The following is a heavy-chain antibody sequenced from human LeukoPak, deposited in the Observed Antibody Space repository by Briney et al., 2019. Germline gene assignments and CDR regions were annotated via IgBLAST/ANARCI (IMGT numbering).Heavy chain of an antibody. CDR2: INPNSGGT. CDR1: GYTFTGYY. J-gene: IGHJ4*02. V-gene: IGHV1-2*02. D-gene: IGHD3-22*01. CDR3: ARDLVWDDSSGPNPGSGRAELDY. Sequence: ASVKVSCKASGYTFTGYYMHWVRQAPGQGLEWMGWINPNSGGTNYAQKFQGRVTMTRDTSISTAYMELSRLRSDDTAVYYCARDLVWDDSSGPNPGSGRAELDYWGQGTLVTVSS.